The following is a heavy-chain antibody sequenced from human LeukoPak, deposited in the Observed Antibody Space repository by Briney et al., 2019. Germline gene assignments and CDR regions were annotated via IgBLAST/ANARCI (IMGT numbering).Heavy chain of an antibody. D-gene: IGHD3-10*01. Sequence: SGGSLRLSCAASGFTVNCNYMSWVRQAPGKGLEWVTFIYSGGETYYADSVRGRFTISRDNSKNTLYLQMNSLRAEDTAMYYCARVSLSYGSGFYYPRYFDSWGQGTLVTVSS. V-gene: IGHV3-53*01. CDR2: IYSGGET. CDR3: ARVSLSYGSGFYYPRYFDS. J-gene: IGHJ4*02. CDR1: GFTVNCNY.